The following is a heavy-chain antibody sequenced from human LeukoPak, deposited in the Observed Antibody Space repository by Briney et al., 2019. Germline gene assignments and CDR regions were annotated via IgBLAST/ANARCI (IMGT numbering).Heavy chain of an antibody. CDR1: GGSISSYY. CDR2: IYNSGST. D-gene: IGHD3-16*01. J-gene: IGHJ4*02. Sequence: KPSATLSLTCTVSGGSISSYYWSWIRQPAGKGLEWIGRIYNSGSTNYNPSLKSRVTMSVDTTKTQCSLKLSSFIAADTAGYYCASMITFGGAIDYWGQGTLVTVSS. CDR3: ASMITFGGAIDY. V-gene: IGHV4-4*07.